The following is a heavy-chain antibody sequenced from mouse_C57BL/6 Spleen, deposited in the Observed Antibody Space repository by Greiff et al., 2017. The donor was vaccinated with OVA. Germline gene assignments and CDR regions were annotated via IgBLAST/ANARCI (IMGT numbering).Heavy chain of an antibody. CDR2: IHPSDSDT. V-gene: IGHV1-74*01. D-gene: IGHD2-2*01. J-gene: IGHJ2*01. Sequence: QVHVKQPGAELVKPGASVKVSCKASGYTFTSYWMHWVKQRPGQGLEWIGRIHPSDSDTNYNHKFKGKATLTVGKSSSTAYMQLSSLTSEDSAVYYCAIGYGSLFDYWGQGTTLTVSS. CDR3: AIGYGSLFDY. CDR1: GYTFTSYW.